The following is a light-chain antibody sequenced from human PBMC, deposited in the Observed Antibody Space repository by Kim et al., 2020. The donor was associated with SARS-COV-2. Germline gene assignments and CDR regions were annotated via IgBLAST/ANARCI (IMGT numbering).Light chain of an antibody. CDR3: EQSFSSPWT. V-gene: IGKV1-39*01. CDR2: HAS. Sequence: DIQMTQSPSRLSASIGDRVAITCRASQSIRNYLNWYQQNPGRAPKLLIFHASTLQIGVPSRFSGSGSGTDFTLTITNLQPEDCATYYCEQSFSSPWTFGQGTKLEI. J-gene: IGKJ1*01. CDR1: QSIRNY.